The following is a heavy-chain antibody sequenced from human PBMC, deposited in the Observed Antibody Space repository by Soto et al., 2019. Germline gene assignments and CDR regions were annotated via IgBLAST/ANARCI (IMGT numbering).Heavy chain of an antibody. V-gene: IGHV4-59*01. CDR3: ARSVAVPGAHIDY. Sequence: SETLSLTCSVSGGSISGAYWSWIRQSPGKGLEWLGYVYYTGSTNYSPSLRSRVSISVDTSKNEFSLRLSSVTAADTAVYFCARSVAVPGAHIDYWGQGTQVTVSS. D-gene: IGHD6-19*01. J-gene: IGHJ4*02. CDR1: GGSISGAY. CDR2: VYYTGST.